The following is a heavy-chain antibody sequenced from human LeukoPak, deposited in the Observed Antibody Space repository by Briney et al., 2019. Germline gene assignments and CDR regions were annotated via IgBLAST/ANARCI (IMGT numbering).Heavy chain of an antibody. CDR1: GGSISSYY. CDR3: ARTYSLVPAADY. Sequence: PSETLSLTCTVSGGSISSYYWSWIRQPPGKGLEWIGYIYYSGSTNYNPSLKSRVTISVDTSKNQFSLKLSSVTAADTAVYYRARTYSLVPAADYWGQGNLVTVSS. CDR2: IYYSGST. J-gene: IGHJ4*02. D-gene: IGHD2-2*01. V-gene: IGHV4-59*01.